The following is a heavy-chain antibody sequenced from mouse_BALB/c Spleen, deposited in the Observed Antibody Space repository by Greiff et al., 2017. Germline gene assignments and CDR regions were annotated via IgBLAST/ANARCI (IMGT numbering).Heavy chain of an antibody. CDR3: ARLLEGFAY. Sequence: ESGPGLVKPSQSLSLTCSVTGYSITSGYYWNWIRQFPGNKLEWMGYISYDGSNNYNPSLKNRISITRDTSKNQFFLKLNSVTTEDTATYYCARLLEGFAYWGQGTLVTVSA. CDR2: ISYDGSN. J-gene: IGHJ3*01. CDR1: GYSITSGYY. D-gene: IGHD2-14*01. V-gene: IGHV3-6*02.